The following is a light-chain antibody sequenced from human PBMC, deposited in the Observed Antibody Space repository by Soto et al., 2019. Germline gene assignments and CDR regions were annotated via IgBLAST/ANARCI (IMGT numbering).Light chain of an antibody. J-gene: IGKJ1*01. CDR2: DGS. Sequence: DIQMTQSPSTLSASVGDRVTITCRASQSISSWVAWYQQKPGEAPKLLIYDGSSLERGVPSRFSGSGFGTEFTLTSSSLQPDDFATYYCKHQAFGQGTKVDIK. CDR3: KHQA. CDR1: QSISSW. V-gene: IGKV1-5*01.